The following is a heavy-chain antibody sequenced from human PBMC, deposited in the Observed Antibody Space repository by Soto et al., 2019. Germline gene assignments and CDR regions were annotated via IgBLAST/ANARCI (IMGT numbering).Heavy chain of an antibody. V-gene: IGHV1-2*02. D-gene: IGHD4-17*01. CDR1: RYTFTGYY. CDR3: ARVRTPPTEYGADAFDI. CDR2: INPNSGGT. J-gene: IGHJ3*02. Sequence: ASVKVSCKASRYTFTGYYMHWVRQAPGQGLEWMGWINPNSGGTNYAQKFQGRVTMTRDTSISTAYMELSRLRSDDTAVYYCARVRTPPTEYGADAFDIWGQGTMVTVSS.